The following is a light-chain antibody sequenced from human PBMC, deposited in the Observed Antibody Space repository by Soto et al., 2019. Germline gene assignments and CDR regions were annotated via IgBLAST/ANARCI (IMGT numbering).Light chain of an antibody. CDR2: KAS. Sequence: DIQMTQSPSTLSASVGDRVTITCRASQSISSWLAWYQQKPGKAPKLLIYKASTLESGVPSRFSGSGSGTEFTLTISSLQPDDFATYYCPQSFTFGPGTKVHIK. CDR1: QSISSW. CDR3: PQSFT. J-gene: IGKJ3*01. V-gene: IGKV1-5*03.